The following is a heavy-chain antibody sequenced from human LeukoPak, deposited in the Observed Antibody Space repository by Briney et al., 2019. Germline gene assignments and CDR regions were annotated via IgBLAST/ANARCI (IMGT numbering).Heavy chain of an antibody. CDR2: ISGSDGHI. J-gene: IGHJ4*02. Sequence: GGSLRLSCAASGFTFSNYAMSWVRQAPGKGLEWVSIISGSDGHIYYSDSVKGRFTISRDNSRNTLHLQMNSLTADDTAVYYCARDPVDYGGDDADFWGQGTLVTVSS. CDR3: ARDPVDYGGDDADF. D-gene: IGHD4-23*01. V-gene: IGHV3-23*01. CDR1: GFTFSNYA.